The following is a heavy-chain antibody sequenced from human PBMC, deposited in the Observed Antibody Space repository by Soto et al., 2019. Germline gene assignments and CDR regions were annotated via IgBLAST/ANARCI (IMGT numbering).Heavy chain of an antibody. J-gene: IGHJ4*02. CDR1: GSSITITTYF. V-gene: IGHV4-39*01. CDR3: AKNLPRTGRFDY. CDR2: IYYSGKT. Sequence: SETLSLTCSLSGSSITITTYFWAWIRQPPGKGLEWDDSIYYSGKTHYNPSLKSRTTISVDRSRNQFSLQVSSVTAADTAVYYCAKNLPRTGRFDYWGQGTVVTVSS.